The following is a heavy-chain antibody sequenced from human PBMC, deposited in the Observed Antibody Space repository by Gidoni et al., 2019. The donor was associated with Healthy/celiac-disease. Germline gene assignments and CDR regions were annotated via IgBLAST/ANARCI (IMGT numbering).Heavy chain of an antibody. V-gene: IGHV3-23*01. D-gene: IGHD6-6*01. CDR2: ISGSGGST. CDR3: AKYGDSSSSGNWFDP. Sequence: EVQLLESGGGLVQPGGSLRLSCAASGFPFSSDAMSWVRQAPGKGLEWVSAISGSGGSTYYADSVKGRFTISRDNSKNTLYLQMNSLRAEDTAVYYCAKYGDSSSSGNWFDPWGQGTLVTVSS. CDR1: GFPFSSDA. J-gene: IGHJ5*02.